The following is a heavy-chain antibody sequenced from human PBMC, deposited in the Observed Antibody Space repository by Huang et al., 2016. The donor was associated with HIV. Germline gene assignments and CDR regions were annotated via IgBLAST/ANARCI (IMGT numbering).Heavy chain of an antibody. V-gene: IGHV5-51*03. CDR3: AIHDSNDFTFDD. Sequence: EVQLVQSGVEVKKPGESLTISCKGSGFSFTSYWIGWVRQLPGKGLEGMGILLPGNSNTFYSPALKGQVTSSADKYTRTAYLQWSSMKASDSAIYYCAIHDSNDFTFDDWGQGTLVAVSS. J-gene: IGHJ4*02. CDR2: LLPGNSNT. D-gene: IGHD5-18*01. CDR1: GFSFTSYW.